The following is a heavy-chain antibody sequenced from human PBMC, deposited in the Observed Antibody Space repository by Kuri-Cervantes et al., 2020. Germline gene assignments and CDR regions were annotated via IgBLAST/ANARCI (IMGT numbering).Heavy chain of an antibody. J-gene: IGHJ4*02. CDR1: GYTFTSYY. V-gene: IGHV1-69*13. Sequence: SVKVSCKASGYTFTSYYMHWVRQAPGQGLEWMGGIIPIFGTANYAQKFQGRVTITADESTSTAYMELSSLRSEDTAVYYCASWHYWGQGTLVTVSS. CDR2: IIPIFGTA. CDR3: ASWHY.